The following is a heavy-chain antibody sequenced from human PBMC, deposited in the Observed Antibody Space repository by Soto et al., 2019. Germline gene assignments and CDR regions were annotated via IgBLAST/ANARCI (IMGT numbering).Heavy chain of an antibody. D-gene: IGHD3-10*01. V-gene: IGHV1-24*01. Sequence: ASVKVSCKVSGYTLTELSMHWVRQSPGKGLEWMGGFDPENGETIYAQKLQGRVTMTKDTSTSTAYMELRSLRSDDTAVYYCARDPLLWFGDLKGPFDYWGQGTQVTVSS. CDR1: GYTLTELS. CDR2: FDPENGET. CDR3: ARDPLLWFGDLKGPFDY. J-gene: IGHJ4*02.